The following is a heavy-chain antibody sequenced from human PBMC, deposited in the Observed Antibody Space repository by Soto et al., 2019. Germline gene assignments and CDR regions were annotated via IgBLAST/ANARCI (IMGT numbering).Heavy chain of an antibody. J-gene: IGHJ4*02. Sequence: ESGGGLVKPGGSLRLSCAASGFTFSSYSMNWVRQAPGKGLEWVSSISSSSSYIYYADSVKGRFTISRDNAKNSLYLQMNSLRAEDTAVYYCARDTGYCSGGSCYGGYFDYWGQGTLVTVSS. CDR2: ISSSSSYI. CDR3: ARDTGYCSGGSCYGGYFDY. CDR1: GFTFSSYS. D-gene: IGHD2-15*01. V-gene: IGHV3-21*01.